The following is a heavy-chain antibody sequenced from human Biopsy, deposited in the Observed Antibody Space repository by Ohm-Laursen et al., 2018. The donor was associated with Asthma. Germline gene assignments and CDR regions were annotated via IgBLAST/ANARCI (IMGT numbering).Heavy chain of an antibody. V-gene: IGHV3-9*01. Sequence: SLGLSCAASGFSFDDCAMHWVRQAPGKGLEWASSISWNSGNIDYAVSVKGRFTISRDNAKNSLYLQMQSLRPEDTAFYYCAKSADYYDSTDYLDFWGRGTLVTVSS. CDR2: ISWNSGNI. D-gene: IGHD3-22*01. CDR3: AKSADYYDSTDYLDF. J-gene: IGHJ4*01. CDR1: GFSFDDCA.